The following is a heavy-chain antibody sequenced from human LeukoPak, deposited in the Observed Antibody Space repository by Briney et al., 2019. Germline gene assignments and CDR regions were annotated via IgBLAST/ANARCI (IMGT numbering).Heavy chain of an antibody. J-gene: IGHJ4*02. CDR2: ISGSGGTT. CDR3: LIVGASPDFDY. V-gene: IGHV3-23*01. CDR1: GFTFSSYA. D-gene: IGHD1-26*01. Sequence: GGSLGLSCSASGFTFSSYAMTWVRQAPGKGLEWVSAISGSGGTTYYADSVKGRFTISRDNSKNMLYLQLNSLRAEDTAVYYCLIVGASPDFDYWGQGSLVTVSS.